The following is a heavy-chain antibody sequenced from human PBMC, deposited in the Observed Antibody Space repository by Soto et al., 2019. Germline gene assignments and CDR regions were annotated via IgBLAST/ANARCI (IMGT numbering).Heavy chain of an antibody. V-gene: IGHV1-69*13. CDR2: IIPIFGTA. J-gene: IGHJ4*02. CDR1: GGTFSSYA. CDR3: ASGLSGSYYVYSPLLDPLLFDY. Sequence: SVKVSCKASGGTFSSYAISWVRQAPGQGLEWMGGIIPIFGTANYAQKFQGRVTITADESTSTAYMELSSLRSEDTAVYYCASGLSGSYYVYSPLLDPLLFDYWGQGTLVTVSS. D-gene: IGHD1-26*01.